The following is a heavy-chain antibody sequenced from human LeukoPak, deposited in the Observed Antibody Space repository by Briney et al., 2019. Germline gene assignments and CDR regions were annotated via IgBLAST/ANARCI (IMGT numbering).Heavy chain of an antibody. CDR1: GFTFSNYG. CDR3: ARPVVLGAYLRGAYYFDS. D-gene: IGHD3-16*01. CDR2: IWYDGSDK. J-gene: IGHJ4*02. Sequence: GGSLTLSCAASGFTFSNYGMHWVRQAPAKGLEWVAVIWYDGSDKYHADSVKGRFTISRDNSKNTLYLQMNSLRVEDTAVYYCARPVVLGAYLRGAYYFDSWGQGTLVTVSS. V-gene: IGHV3-33*01.